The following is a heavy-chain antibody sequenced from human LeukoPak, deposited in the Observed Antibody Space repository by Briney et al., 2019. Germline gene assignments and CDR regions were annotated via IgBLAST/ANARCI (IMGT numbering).Heavy chain of an antibody. Sequence: PSETLSLTCTVSGGSISSSSYYWGWIRQPPGKGLEWIGSIYYSGSTYYNPSLKSRVTISVDTSKNQFSLKLSSVTAADTAVYYCARGLPNSTNWFDPWGQGTLVTVSS. D-gene: IGHD2-2*01. J-gene: IGHJ5*02. V-gene: IGHV4-39*01. CDR1: GGSISSSSYY. CDR2: IYYSGST. CDR3: ARGLPNSTNWFDP.